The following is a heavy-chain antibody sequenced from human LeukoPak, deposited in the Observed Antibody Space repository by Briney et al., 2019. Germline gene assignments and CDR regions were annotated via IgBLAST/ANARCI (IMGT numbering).Heavy chain of an antibody. D-gene: IGHD1-26*01. CDR1: GYTFNSYD. Sequence: ASVKVSCKASGYTFNSYDINWVRQATGQGLEWVGWMNPNSGDTDYAQKFQGRVTMTWNTAISTAYMELSSLKSEDTAVYYCARGQSGSYYAFWNDAFDIWGQGTMVTVSS. J-gene: IGHJ3*02. CDR3: ARGQSGSYYAFWNDAFDI. V-gene: IGHV1-8*01. CDR2: MNPNSGDT.